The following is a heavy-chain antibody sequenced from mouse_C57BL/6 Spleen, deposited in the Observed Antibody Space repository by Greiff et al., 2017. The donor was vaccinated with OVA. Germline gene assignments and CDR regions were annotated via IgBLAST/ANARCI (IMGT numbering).Heavy chain of an antibody. D-gene: IGHD1-1*01. V-gene: IGHV1-80*01. CDR3: ARVLRPTESFDY. CDR2: IYPGDGDT. J-gene: IGHJ2*01. CDR1: GYAFSSYW. Sequence: QVQLQQSGAELVKPGASVKISCKASGYAFSSYWMNWVKQRPGKGLEWIGQIYPGDGDTNYNGKFKGKATLTADKSSSTAYMQLSSLTSEDSAVYFCARVLRPTESFDYWGQGTTLTVSS.